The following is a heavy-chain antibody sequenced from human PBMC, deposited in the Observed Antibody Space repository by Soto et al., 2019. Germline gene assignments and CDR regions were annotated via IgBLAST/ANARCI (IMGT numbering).Heavy chain of an antibody. CDR3: VKDKWYNNTRYLDY. CDR2: INSDGSST. J-gene: IGHJ4*02. V-gene: IGHV3-74*01. D-gene: IGHD6-13*01. CDR1: GFTFSSYW. Sequence: GGSLRLSCAASGFTFSSYWMHWVRQAPGKGLVWVSRINSDGSSTSYADSVKGRFTISRDNAKNTLSLQMNSLRPEDTALYYCVKDKWYNNTRYLDYWGQGTLVTVSS.